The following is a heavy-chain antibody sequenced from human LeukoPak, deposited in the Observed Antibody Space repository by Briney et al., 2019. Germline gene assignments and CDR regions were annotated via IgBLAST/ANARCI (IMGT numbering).Heavy chain of an antibody. D-gene: IGHD6-13*01. Sequence: GASVKVSCKASGYTFTSYGISWVRQAPGQGLEWMGGIIPIFGTANYAQKFQGRVTITADESTSTAYMELSSLRSEDTAVYYCASNIKYSSSWYYYYMDVWGKGTTVTVSS. CDR2: IIPIFGTA. V-gene: IGHV1-69*13. CDR1: GYTFTSYG. J-gene: IGHJ6*03. CDR3: ASNIKYSSSWYYYYMDV.